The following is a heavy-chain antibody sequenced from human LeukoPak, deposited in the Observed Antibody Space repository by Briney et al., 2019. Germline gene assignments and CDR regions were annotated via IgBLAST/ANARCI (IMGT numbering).Heavy chain of an antibody. Sequence: SETLSLTCTVSGGSISSYYWSWIRQPPGKGLEWIGYIYYSGSTNYNPSLKSRVTMSVDTSKNQFSLKLSSVTAADTAVYYCARDPRAGTGVYFDYWGQGTLVTVSS. CDR3: ARDPRAGTGVYFDY. D-gene: IGHD3/OR15-3a*01. V-gene: IGHV4-59*12. J-gene: IGHJ4*02. CDR1: GGSISSYY. CDR2: IYYSGST.